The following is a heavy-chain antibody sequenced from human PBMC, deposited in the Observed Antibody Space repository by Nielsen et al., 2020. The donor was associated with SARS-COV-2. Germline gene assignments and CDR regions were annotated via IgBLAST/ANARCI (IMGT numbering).Heavy chain of an antibody. CDR2: IYPGGTT. D-gene: IGHD4/OR15-4a*01. Sequence: GGSLRLSCAASGLIVSANYMIWVRQPPGRGLEWVSVIYPGGTTYYADSVKGRFTISRDNSKDILYLQMSSLRAEDTAVYYCARGETQYDYHKYLDVWGKGTTLTVSS. CDR3: ARGETQYDYHKYLDV. V-gene: IGHV3-66*01. J-gene: IGHJ6*03. CDR1: GLIVSANY.